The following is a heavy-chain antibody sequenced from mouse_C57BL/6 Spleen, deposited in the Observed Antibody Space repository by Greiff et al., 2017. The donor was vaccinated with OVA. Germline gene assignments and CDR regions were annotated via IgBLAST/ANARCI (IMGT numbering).Heavy chain of an antibody. D-gene: IGHD1-1*01. Sequence: QVQLQQPGAELVKPGASVKLSCKASGYTFTSYWMQWVKQRPGQGLEWIGEIDPSDSYTNYNQKFTGKATLTVDTSSSTDYMQLSSLTSEDSAVYYCARRYYGSNYPWYFDGWGTGTTVTVAS. CDR1: GYTFTSYW. J-gene: IGHJ1*03. CDR3: ARRYYGSNYPWYFDG. V-gene: IGHV1-50*01. CDR2: IDPSDSYT.